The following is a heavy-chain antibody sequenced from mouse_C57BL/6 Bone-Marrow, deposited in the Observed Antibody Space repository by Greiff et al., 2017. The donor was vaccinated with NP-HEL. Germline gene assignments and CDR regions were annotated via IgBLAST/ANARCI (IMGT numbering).Heavy chain of an antibody. Sequence: QVQLQQSGAELVKPGASVKMSCKASGYTFTSYWITWVKQRPGQGLEWIGDIYPGSGSTNYTEKFKSNATLTVDTSSSTAYMQLSSLTSEDSAVYYCSVWYRAYWGQGTLVTVSA. J-gene: IGHJ3*01. D-gene: IGHD2-10*02. CDR2: IYPGSGST. CDR1: GYTFTSYW. V-gene: IGHV1-55*01. CDR3: SVWYRAY.